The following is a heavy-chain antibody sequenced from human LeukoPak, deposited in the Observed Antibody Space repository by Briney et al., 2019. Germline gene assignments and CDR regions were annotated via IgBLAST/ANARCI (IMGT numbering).Heavy chain of an antibody. CDR3: ASTSIAARGVFVDY. J-gene: IGHJ4*02. Sequence: SETLSLTCAVYGGSYSGYYWSWIRHPPGPWLELIGEINHSGSTNYNPSLKSRVTISVDTSKNQFSLKLSSVTAADTAVYYCASTSIAARGVFVDYWGQGTLVTVSS. V-gene: IGHV4-34*01. CDR1: GGSYSGYY. CDR2: INHSGST. D-gene: IGHD6-6*01.